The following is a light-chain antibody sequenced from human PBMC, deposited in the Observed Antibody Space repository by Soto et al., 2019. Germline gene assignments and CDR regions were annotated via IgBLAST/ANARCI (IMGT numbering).Light chain of an antibody. J-gene: IGKJ4*01. CDR3: QHYNNWPLT. CDR1: QSISNSY. Sequence: EVVLTQSPGTLSLSPGERATLSCRASQSISNSYLAWYQQKPGQAPRLLIYGASSRATGIPDRFTGSGSGTEFTLSISRLEPEDFAVYYCQHYNNWPLTFGGGTKVEIK. V-gene: IGKV3-20*01. CDR2: GAS.